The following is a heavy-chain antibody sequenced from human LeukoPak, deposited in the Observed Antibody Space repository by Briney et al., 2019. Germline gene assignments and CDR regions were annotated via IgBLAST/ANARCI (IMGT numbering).Heavy chain of an antibody. CDR3: ARDERGLRSHAFDI. CDR1: GFTFSSYS. J-gene: IGHJ3*02. CDR2: ISSSSSTI. V-gene: IGHV3-48*02. D-gene: IGHD5-12*01. Sequence: GGSLRLSCAASGFTFSSYSMNWVRQAPGKGLEWVSYISSSSSTIYYADSVKGRFTISRDNAKNSLYLQMNSLRDEDTAVYYCARDERGLRSHAFDIWGQGTMVTVSS.